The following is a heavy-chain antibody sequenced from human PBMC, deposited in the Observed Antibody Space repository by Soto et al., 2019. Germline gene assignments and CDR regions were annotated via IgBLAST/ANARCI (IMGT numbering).Heavy chain of an antibody. CDR3: AKEGGYCSGTSCDGRVYY. J-gene: IGHJ4*02. CDR1: GFTFSSYA. V-gene: IGHV3-23*01. Sequence: EVQLLESGGGLVQPGGSLRLSCAASGFTFSSYAMSWVRQAPGKGLEWVSAISGSGGSTYYADSVKGRFTISRDNSKNTLYLQMISLRAADTAVYYCAKEGGYCSGTSCDGRVYYWGQGVLVTVSS. D-gene: IGHD2-2*03. CDR2: ISGSGGST.